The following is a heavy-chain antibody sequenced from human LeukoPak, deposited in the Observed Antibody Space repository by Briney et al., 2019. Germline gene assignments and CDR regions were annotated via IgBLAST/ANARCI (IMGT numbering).Heavy chain of an antibody. CDR1: GGSISSYY. J-gene: IGHJ4*02. Sequence: SETLSLTCTVSGGSISSYYWSWIRQPAGKGLEWIGRIYTSGSTNYNPSLKSRVTMSVDTSKNQFSLKLSSVTAADTAVYYCARDYCGGDCYSINYYFDYWGQGTLVTVSS. D-gene: IGHD2-21*02. CDR2: IYTSGST. V-gene: IGHV4-4*07. CDR3: ARDYCGGDCYSINYYFDY.